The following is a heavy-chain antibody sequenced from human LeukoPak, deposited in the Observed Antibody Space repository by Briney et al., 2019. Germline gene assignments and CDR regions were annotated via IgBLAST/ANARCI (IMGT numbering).Heavy chain of an antibody. V-gene: IGHV4-59*01. CDR2: IYYSGST. CDR1: GGSISSYY. J-gene: IGHJ4*02. Sequence: ASETLSLTCTVSGGSISSYYWSWIRQPPGKGLEWIGYIYYSGSTNYNPSLKSRVTISVDTSKNQFSLKLSSVTAADTAVYYCARAPNWDYFDYWGQGTLVTVSS. CDR3: ARAPNWDYFDY. D-gene: IGHD7-27*01.